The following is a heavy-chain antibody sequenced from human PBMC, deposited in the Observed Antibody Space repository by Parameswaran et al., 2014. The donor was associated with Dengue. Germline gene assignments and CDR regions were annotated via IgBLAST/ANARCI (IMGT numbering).Heavy chain of an antibody. J-gene: IGHJ4*02. CDR2: ISSSGSTI. V-gene: IGHV3-11*01. Sequence: VRQMPGKGLDGFHYISSSGSTIYYADSVKGRFTISRDNAKNSLYLQMNSLRAEDTAVYYCARASGAITTVFDYWGQGTLVTVSS. CDR3: ARASGAITTVFDY. D-gene: IGHD3-22*01.